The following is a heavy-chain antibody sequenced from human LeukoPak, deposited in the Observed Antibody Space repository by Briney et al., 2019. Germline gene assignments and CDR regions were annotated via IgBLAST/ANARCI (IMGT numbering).Heavy chain of an antibody. CDR2: IYSRGGA. CDR3: LTIVETDIDAFDI. Sequence: GGSLRLSCAASGFTFSNAWMSWVRQAPGKGLECVSVIYSRGGAYYADSVQGRFTISRDASKNTLFLQMNSLRADDTAVYYCLTIVETDIDAFDIWGQGAKVTVSS. D-gene: IGHD2-21*01. J-gene: IGHJ3*02. CDR1: GFTFSNAW. V-gene: IGHV3-53*01.